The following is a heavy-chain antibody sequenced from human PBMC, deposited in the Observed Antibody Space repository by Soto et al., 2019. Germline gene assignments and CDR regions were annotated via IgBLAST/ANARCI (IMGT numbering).Heavy chain of an antibody. Sequence: GGSLRLSCAASGFTFSNYPMSWVRQAPGKGLEWVSGISGSGGRTYYADSVKGRFTISRDNSKNTLYLQMNSLRAEDTAIYYCAKSGLGGLYYFDYWGQGTLVTVSS. V-gene: IGHV3-23*01. CDR1: GFTFSNYP. D-gene: IGHD3-10*01. CDR2: ISGSGGRT. J-gene: IGHJ4*02. CDR3: AKSGLGGLYYFDY.